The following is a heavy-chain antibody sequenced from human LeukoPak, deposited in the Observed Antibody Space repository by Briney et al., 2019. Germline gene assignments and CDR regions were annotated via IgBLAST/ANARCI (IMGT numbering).Heavy chain of an antibody. CDR1: GFTFSRNA. CDR3: TTWYSGSRWDY. V-gene: IGHV3-30-3*01. CDR2: ISYDGSNK. D-gene: IGHD1-26*01. Sequence: GGSLRLSCAASGFTFSRNAMHWVRQAPGKGLEWVAFISYDGSNKYYADSVKGRFTISRDNSKNTLYLQMNSLKTEDTAVYYCTTWYSGSRWDYWGQGTLVTVSS. J-gene: IGHJ4*02.